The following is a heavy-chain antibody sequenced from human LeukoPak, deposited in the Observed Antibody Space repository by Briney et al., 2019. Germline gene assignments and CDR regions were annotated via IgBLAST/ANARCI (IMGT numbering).Heavy chain of an antibody. CDR1: GFNFSDHN. J-gene: IGHJ4*02. V-gene: IGHV3-11*03. CDR3: ATLPYDSSGYWAYFDN. CDR2: MSSRSGIT. D-gene: IGHD3-22*01. Sequence: PGGSLRLSCVASGFNFSDHNMNWIRHSPGKGLQWISYMSSRSGITHYADSVKGRFTISADSSKNVLYLQMNSLRAEDTAVYYCATLPYDSSGYWAYFDNWGQGTLVAVSS.